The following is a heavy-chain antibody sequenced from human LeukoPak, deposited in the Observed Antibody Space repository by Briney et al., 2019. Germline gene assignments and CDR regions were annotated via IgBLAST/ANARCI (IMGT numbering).Heavy chain of an antibody. CDR2: IRTKLRNYTT. V-gene: IGHV3-73*01. D-gene: IGHD1-20*01. J-gene: IGHJ4*02. CDR1: GFIFSGSD. Sequence: PGGSLRLSCATSGFIFSGSDIHWVSQASGRGLEWVGRIRTKLRNYTTAYAASVKGRFTISRDDSGDTAYLQMNSLKTEDTAVYYCTTYISGHYWGQGTLVTVSS. CDR3: TTYISGHY.